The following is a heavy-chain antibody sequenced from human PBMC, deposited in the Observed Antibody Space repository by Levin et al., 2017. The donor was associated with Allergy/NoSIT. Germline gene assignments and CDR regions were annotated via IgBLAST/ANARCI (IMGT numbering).Heavy chain of an antibody. V-gene: IGHV1-46*01. J-gene: IGHJ4*02. CDR1: GYTFSNYY. Sequence: VASVKVSCKASGYTFSNYYIHWVRQAPGQGLEWMGLVKPSVGLTNYAQKFRGRVTMSRDTSTSTVYMELRSLRSEDTAVYYCAIIAAAGTEWDYWGQGTLVTVSS. CDR3: AIIAAAGTEWDY. CDR2: VKPSVGLT. D-gene: IGHD6-13*01.